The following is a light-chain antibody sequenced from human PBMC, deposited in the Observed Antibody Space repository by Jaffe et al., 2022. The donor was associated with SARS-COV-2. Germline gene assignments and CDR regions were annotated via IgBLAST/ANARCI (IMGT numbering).Light chain of an antibody. V-gene: IGLV1-36*01. CDR3: AAWDDRLNGVV. CDR2: YDD. CDR1: SSNIGNNA. J-gene: IGLJ2*01. Sequence: QSVLTQPPSVSEAPRQRVTISCSGSSSNIGNNAVNWYQQLPGKAPKLLIYYDDLLPSGVSDRFSGSKSGTSASLAISGLQSEDEADYHCAAWDDRLNGVVFGGGTKLTVL.